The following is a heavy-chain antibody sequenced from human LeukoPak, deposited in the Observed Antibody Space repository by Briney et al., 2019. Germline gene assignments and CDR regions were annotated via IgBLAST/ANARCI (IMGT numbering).Heavy chain of an antibody. V-gene: IGHV3-21*01. J-gene: IGHJ4*02. Sequence: GGSLRLSCAASGFTFSSYAMSWVRQAPGKGLEWVSSISSSSSYIYYADSVKGRFTISRDNAKNSLYPQMNSLRAEDTAVYYCARAPYGGNSRYFDYWGQGTLVTVSS. CDR3: ARAPYGGNSRYFDY. CDR1: GFTFSSYA. CDR2: ISSSSSYI. D-gene: IGHD4-23*01.